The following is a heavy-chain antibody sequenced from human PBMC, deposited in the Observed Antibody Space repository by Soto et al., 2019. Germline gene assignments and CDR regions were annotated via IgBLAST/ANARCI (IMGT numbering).Heavy chain of an antibody. J-gene: IGHJ4*02. CDR2: ISAYNGNT. V-gene: IGHV1-18*01. Sequence: QVHLVQSGAEVKKPGASVKVSCKGSGYAFSTYGITWVRQAPGQGLEWMGWISAYNGNTNYAQKLQGRVTVTRDTSTSTAYMELRSLRSDDTAVYYCARGRYGDYWGQGALVTVSS. CDR3: ARGRYGDY. D-gene: IGHD1-1*01. CDR1: GYAFSTYG.